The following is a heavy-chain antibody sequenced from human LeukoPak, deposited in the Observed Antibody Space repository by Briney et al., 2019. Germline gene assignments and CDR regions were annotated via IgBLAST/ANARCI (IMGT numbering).Heavy chain of an antibody. CDR2: INPSGGST. D-gene: IGHD3-22*01. J-gene: IGHJ4*02. CDR1: GYDFTGFF. V-gene: IGHV1-46*01. Sequence: ASVKVSCKASGYDFTGFFMHWVRQAPGQGLEWMGIINPSGGSTSYAQKFQGRVTMTRDTSTSTVYMELSSLRSEDTAVYYCARDRYYYDSSGYIRGISFDYWGQGTLVTVSS. CDR3: ARDRYYYDSSGYIRGISFDY.